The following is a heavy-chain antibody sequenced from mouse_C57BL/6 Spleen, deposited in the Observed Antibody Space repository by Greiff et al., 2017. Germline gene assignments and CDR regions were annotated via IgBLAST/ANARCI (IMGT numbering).Heavy chain of an antibody. V-gene: IGHV2-2*01. CDR1: GFSLTSYG. CDR2: IWSGGST. CDR3: ARNDYSNYDWYFDV. Sequence: QVHVKQSGPGLVQPSQSLSITCTVSGFSLTSYGVHWVRQSPGKGLEWLGVIWSGGSTDYNAAFISRLSISKDNSKSQVFFKMNSLQADDTAIYYCARNDYSNYDWYFDVWGTGTTVTVSS. J-gene: IGHJ1*03. D-gene: IGHD2-5*01.